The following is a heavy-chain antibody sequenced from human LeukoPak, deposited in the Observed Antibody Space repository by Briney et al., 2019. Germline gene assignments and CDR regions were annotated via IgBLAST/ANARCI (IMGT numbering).Heavy chain of an antibody. CDR1: GGSISSYY. D-gene: IGHD6-13*01. CDR3: ARASSSWSLYYYYYYMDV. J-gene: IGHJ6*03. Sequence: SETLSLTCTVSGGSISSYYWSWIRQPPGKGLEWIGYIYYSGSTNYNPSLKSRVTISVDTSKNQFSLKLSSVTAADTAAYYCARASSSWSLYYYYYYMDVWGKGTTVTVSS. CDR2: IYYSGST. V-gene: IGHV4-59*01.